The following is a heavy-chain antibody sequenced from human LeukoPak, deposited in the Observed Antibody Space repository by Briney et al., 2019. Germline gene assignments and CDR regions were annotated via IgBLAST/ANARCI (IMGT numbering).Heavy chain of an antibody. V-gene: IGHV4-39*01. J-gene: IGHJ4*02. CDR3: ASLWFGELLRRDY. CDR2: IYYSGST. D-gene: IGHD3-10*01. CDR1: GGSISSSSYY. Sequence: PPETLSLTCTVSGGSISSSSYYWGWIRQPPGKGLEWIGSIYYSGSTYYNPSLKSRVTISVDTSKNQFSLKLSSVTAADTAVYYCASLWFGELLRRDYWGQGTLVTVSS.